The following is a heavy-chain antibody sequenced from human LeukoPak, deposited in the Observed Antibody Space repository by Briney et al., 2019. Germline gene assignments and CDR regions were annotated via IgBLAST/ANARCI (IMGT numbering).Heavy chain of an antibody. V-gene: IGHV3-53*01. CDR3: ASSSSWYPYFDY. CDR1: GFTVSSNY. Sequence: PGGSLRLSCAASGFTVSSNYMSWVRQAPGKGLEWVSVIYSGGRTYYADSVKGRFTISRDNSKNTLYLQMNSLRAEDTAVYYCASSSSWYPYFDYWGQGTLVTVSS. D-gene: IGHD6-13*01. CDR2: IYSGGRT. J-gene: IGHJ4*02.